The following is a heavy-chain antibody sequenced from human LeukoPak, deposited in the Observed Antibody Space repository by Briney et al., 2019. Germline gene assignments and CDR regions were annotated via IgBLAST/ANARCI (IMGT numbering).Heavy chain of an antibody. CDR2: IKHDGSEK. V-gene: IGHV3-7*01. D-gene: IGHD3-16*01. Sequence: GGSLRLSCAASGLTLSGQWMNWVRQAPGQGLEWVANIKHDGSEKYYVDSVRGRFTISRADAKNSLSLQMNSVRAEDTAVYYCAYTNNLKYWGQGTLVTVSS. J-gene: IGHJ4*02. CDR3: AYTNNLKY. CDR1: GLTLSGQW.